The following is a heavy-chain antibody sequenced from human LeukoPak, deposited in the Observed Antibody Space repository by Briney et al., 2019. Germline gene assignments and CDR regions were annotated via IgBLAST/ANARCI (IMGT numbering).Heavy chain of an antibody. V-gene: IGHV4-39*02. J-gene: IGHJ5*02. Sequence: PSETLSLTCTVSGGSISGSSYYWGWIRQPPGKGLEWIGSIYYSGSTYYNPSLKSRVTISVDTSKNQFSLNLSSVTAADTAVYYCARGVKYCSSTSCYRSVFDPWGQGTLVTVSS. D-gene: IGHD2-2*01. CDR1: GGSISGSSYY. CDR3: ARGVKYCSSTSCYRSVFDP. CDR2: IYYSGST.